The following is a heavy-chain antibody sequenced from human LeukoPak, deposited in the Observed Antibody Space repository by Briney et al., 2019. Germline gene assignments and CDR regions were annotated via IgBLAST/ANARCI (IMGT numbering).Heavy chain of an antibody. J-gene: IGHJ4*02. CDR1: GFTFSSYW. CDR2: INSDGSST. V-gene: IGHV3-74*01. D-gene: IGHD2-15*01. CDR3: ARFGYVAAVDV. Sequence: GGSLRLSCAASGFTFSSYWMHWVRQAPGKGLVWVSRINSDGSSTNYADSVKGRFTISRDNSRNTLYLQMSSLRPEDTAVYHCARFGYVAAVDVWGQGTPVTVSS.